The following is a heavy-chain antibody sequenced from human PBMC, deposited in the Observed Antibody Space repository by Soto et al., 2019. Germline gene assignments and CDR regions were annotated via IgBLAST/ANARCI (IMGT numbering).Heavy chain of an antibody. V-gene: IGHV3-30*03. CDR2: ISYDGSNK. Sequence: QVQLVESGGGVVQPGRSLRLSCAASGFPCSSYGMHWVREAPGKGLEWVAVISYDGSNKYYTDSVKGRFTISRDNSASTLYLQMNSLRPEDTALYYCVGGQYYFDYRGQGTLVTVSP. D-gene: IGHD3-10*01. CDR3: VGGQYYFDY. CDR1: GFPCSSYG. J-gene: IGHJ4*02.